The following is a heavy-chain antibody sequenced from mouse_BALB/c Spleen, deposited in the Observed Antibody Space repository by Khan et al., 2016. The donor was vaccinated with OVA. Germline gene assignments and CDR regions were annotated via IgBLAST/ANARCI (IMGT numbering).Heavy chain of an antibody. D-gene: IGHD1-1*02. CDR1: GFTFSSFT. V-gene: IGHV5-9*03. CDR2: ISSGGDNT. J-gene: IGHJ3*01. CDR3: TRSNYGPFAY. Sequence: EVALVESGGGLVKPGGSLKLSCAASGFTFSSFTMSWVRQTPEKRLEWVASISSGGDNTYYPDSVKGRFTIPRDNAKNNLYLQMSSLRSEDTALYDCTRSNYGPFAYWGQGTLVTVSA.